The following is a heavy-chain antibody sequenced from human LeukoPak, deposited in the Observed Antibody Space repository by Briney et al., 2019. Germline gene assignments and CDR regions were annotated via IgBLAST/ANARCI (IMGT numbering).Heavy chain of an antibody. J-gene: IGHJ3*02. CDR2: IYTSGST. D-gene: IGHD2-15*01. V-gene: IGHV4-61*02. CDR3: ARESAIVVVVAAGAFDI. Sequence: PSGTLSLTCTVSGGSISSGSYYWSWIRQPAGKGLEWIGRIYTSGSTNYNPSLKSRVTISVDTSKNQFSLKLSSVTAADTAVYYCARESAIVVVVAAGAFDIWGQGTMVTVSS. CDR1: GGSISSGSYY.